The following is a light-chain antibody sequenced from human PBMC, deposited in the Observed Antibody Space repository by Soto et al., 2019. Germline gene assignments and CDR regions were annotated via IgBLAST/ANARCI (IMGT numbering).Light chain of an antibody. Sequence: DIQMTQSPSYLSASIGDRVTITCPASRHVGNYVNWYQQKPGKAPNXXIYDASHLETGVPSRFSGSGSGTDFTFTISSRQPADIATYFCQQYDNLPLTFGGGTKVDIK. CDR3: QQYDNLPLT. V-gene: IGKV1-33*01. J-gene: IGKJ4*01. CDR2: DAS. CDR1: RHVGNY.